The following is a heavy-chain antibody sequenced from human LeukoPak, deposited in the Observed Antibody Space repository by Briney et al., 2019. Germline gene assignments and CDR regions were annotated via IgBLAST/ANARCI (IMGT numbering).Heavy chain of an antibody. D-gene: IGHD2-15*01. J-gene: IGHJ4*02. CDR3: ARDPGGAAFYFDY. CDR1: GFTVSSNY. Sequence: GGSLGLSCAASGFTVSSNYMSWVRQAPGKGPEWVSVIYSGGSTYYADSVKGRFTISRDNSKNTLYLQMNSLRAEDTAVYYCARDPGGAAFYFDYWGQGTLVTVSS. V-gene: IGHV3-53*01. CDR2: IYSGGST.